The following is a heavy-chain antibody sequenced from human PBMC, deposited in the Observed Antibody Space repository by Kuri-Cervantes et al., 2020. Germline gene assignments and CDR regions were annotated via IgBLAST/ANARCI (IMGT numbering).Heavy chain of an antibody. CDR2: ISDDENNE. D-gene: IGHD3-10*01. Sequence: GESLKISCAASGFTFSSYGMHWVRQAPGKGLEWVAVISDDENNEHYADSVKGRFTVSGDNAKESLYLQMNSLRDEDTAVYYCARDQGRELSPLDCWGQGTLVTVSS. CDR1: GFTFSSYG. V-gene: IGHV3-30*03. J-gene: IGHJ4*02. CDR3: ARDQGRELSPLDC.